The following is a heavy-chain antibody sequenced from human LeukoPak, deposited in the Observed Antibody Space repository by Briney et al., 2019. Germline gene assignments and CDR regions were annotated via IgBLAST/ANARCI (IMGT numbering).Heavy chain of an antibody. V-gene: IGHV1-69*04. D-gene: IGHD3-10*01. Sequence: GASVKVSCKASGYTFTSFDINWVRQATGQGLEWMGRIIPILGIANYAQKFQGRVTITADKSTSTAYMELSSLRSEDTAVYYCARDGMVRGEDYYYYGMDVWGQGTTVTVSS. CDR1: GYTFTSFD. CDR3: ARDGMVRGEDYYYYGMDV. CDR2: IIPILGIA. J-gene: IGHJ6*02.